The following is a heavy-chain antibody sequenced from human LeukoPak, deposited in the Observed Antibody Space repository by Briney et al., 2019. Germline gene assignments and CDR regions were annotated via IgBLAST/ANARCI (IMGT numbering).Heavy chain of an antibody. J-gene: IGHJ3*02. CDR2: IKPDGSGK. CDR3: ARLRSSAFDI. Sequence: PGGSLRLSCAASGFTFSTYWMSWVRQAPGKGLEWVASIKPDGSGKYYVDSVKGRFTISRDNANNSLYLQMNSLRAEDTAVYYCARLRSSAFDIWGQGTMVTASS. V-gene: IGHV3-7*01. CDR1: GFTFSTYW. D-gene: IGHD2-2*01.